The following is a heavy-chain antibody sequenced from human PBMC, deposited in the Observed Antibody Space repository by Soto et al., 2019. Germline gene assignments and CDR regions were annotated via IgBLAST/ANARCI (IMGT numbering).Heavy chain of an antibody. V-gene: IGHV3-7*05. CDR2: IKEDGSQK. CDR3: AGRPDGFDI. CDR1: GFTFSRFW. J-gene: IGHJ3*02. D-gene: IGHD1-1*01. Sequence: EVQVVESGGDLVQPGGSLSLSCAASGFTFSRFWMSWARQAPGKGLEWVATIKEDGSQKYYVDSVKGRFSISRDNARDSLPLQMNILRSEDTAVYYFAGRPDGFDIWGQGTTVTVS.